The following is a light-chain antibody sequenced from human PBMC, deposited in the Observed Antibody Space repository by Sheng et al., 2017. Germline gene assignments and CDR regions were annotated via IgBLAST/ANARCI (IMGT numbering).Light chain of an antibody. V-gene: IGKV1-33*01. CDR1: QDIDNH. Sequence: DIQLTQSPTSLSASEGDRVTITCQASQDIDNHLNWYQQKPGKAPKLLIYEASNLGAGVPSRFSGSGSGTDFTLIISSLQPEDFATYYCLQDASFPYSFGQGTELVIK. CDR3: LQDASFPYS. J-gene: IGKJ2*03. CDR2: EAS.